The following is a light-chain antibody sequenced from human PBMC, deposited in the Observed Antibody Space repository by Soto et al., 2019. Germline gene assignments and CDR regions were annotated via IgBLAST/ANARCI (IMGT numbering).Light chain of an antibody. J-gene: IGLJ3*02. V-gene: IGLV2-23*01. CDR2: EGG. CDR1: RRDIGSYNL. CDR3: GV. Sequence: QSVLTQPASVSGSPGQSITLSCSGARRDIGSYNLVSWYQQHPGKVPKLMIYEGGKRPSGISNRFSGSRSGNLAALSISGLQAEGESASYLGVFGGGTKLTVL.